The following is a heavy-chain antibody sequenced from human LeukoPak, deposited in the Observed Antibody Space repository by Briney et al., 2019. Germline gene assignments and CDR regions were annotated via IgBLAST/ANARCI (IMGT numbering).Heavy chain of an antibody. CDR1: GYTLPELS. Sequence: ASVQVSCKVSGYTLPELSIHWVRQAPGKGLEWMGGSDTENGQTIHAQRFQGRVTMTADASTDTAYIELSSLRSDDTAVYFCAAVVVVPVASDNYFDYWGQGTLVTVSS. CDR2: SDTENGQT. J-gene: IGHJ4*02. V-gene: IGHV1-24*01. CDR3: AAVVVVPVASDNYFDY. D-gene: IGHD2-21*01.